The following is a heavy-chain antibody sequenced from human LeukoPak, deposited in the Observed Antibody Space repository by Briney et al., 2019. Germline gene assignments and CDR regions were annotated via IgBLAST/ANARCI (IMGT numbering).Heavy chain of an antibody. CDR3: AKYQGGNDYGDYGFDY. Sequence: GGSLRLSCAASGFTFSSYAMSWVRQAPGKGLDWVSVINDGGDSTYYADSVKGRFTISRDNSKNTLYLQMNSLRAEDTAVYYCAKYQGGNDYGDYGFDYWGQGTLVTVSS. V-gene: IGHV3-23*01. CDR2: INDGGDST. D-gene: IGHD4-17*01. CDR1: GFTFSSYA. J-gene: IGHJ4*02.